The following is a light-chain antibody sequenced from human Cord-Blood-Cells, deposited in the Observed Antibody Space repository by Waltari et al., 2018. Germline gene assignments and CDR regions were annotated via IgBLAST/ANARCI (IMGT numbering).Light chain of an antibody. J-gene: IGKJ2*01. V-gene: IGKV1-39*01. Sequence: DIQMTQSPSSLSASVGDRVTITCRASQSISSDLNWYQQKPGKAPKLLNYAASSLQSGVPSRFSGSGSGTDFTLTISSLQPEDFATYYCQQSYSTPYTVGQGTKLEIK. CDR3: QQSYSTPYT. CDR1: QSISSD. CDR2: AAS.